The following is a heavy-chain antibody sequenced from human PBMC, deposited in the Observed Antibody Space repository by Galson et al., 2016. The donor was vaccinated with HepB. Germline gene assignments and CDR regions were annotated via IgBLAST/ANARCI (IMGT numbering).Heavy chain of an antibody. Sequence: TLSLTCTVSGGSISSGGYYWSWIRQHPGKGLEWIGYIYHSGSTYYNPSLKSRVSISVDTSKNQFSLRLSSVTAADTAVYYSARDRSSGSGNFGYWGQGTLVTVSS. V-gene: IGHV4-31*03. CDR1: GGSISSGGYY. CDR2: IYHSGST. CDR3: ARDRSSGSGNFGY. D-gene: IGHD3-10*01. J-gene: IGHJ4*02.